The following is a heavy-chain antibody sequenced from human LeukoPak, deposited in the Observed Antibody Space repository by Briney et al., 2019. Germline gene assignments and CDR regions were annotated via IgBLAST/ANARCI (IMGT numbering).Heavy chain of an antibody. D-gene: IGHD2-21*01. CDR1: GFTFSSFW. CDR2: VHKDGIST. J-gene: IGHJ3*02. V-gene: IGHV3-74*03. CDR3: ARGGGGCFDI. Sequence: GGSLILSCAASGFTFSSFWMHWVRQAPGKGLVWVSHVHKDGISTTYTDSVKGRFTISRDNAKNTVDLQMNSLRAEDTGVYYCARGGGGCFDIWGQGTMVTVSS.